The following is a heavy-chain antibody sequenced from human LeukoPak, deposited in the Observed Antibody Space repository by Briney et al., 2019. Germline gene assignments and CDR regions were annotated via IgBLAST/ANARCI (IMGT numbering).Heavy chain of an antibody. CDR3: ARASHYYDSSGYYVDAFDI. J-gene: IGHJ3*02. V-gene: IGHV4-61*02. Sequence: SETLSLTCTVSGGSISSGSYYWSWIRQPAGKGLEWIGRIYTSGSTNYNPSLKSRVTISVDTSKTQFSLKLSSVTAADTAVYYCARASHYYDSSGYYVDAFDIWGQGTMVTVSS. CDR1: GGSISSGSYY. CDR2: IYTSGST. D-gene: IGHD3-22*01.